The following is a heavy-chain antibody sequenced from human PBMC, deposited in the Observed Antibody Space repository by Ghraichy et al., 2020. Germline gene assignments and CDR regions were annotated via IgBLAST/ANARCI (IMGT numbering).Heavy chain of an antibody. V-gene: IGHV3-23*01. CDR2: ISASGDKT. CDR3: AKQRGSVSGSIDS. CDR1: GFTFGGWA. Sequence: GGSLRLSCAASGFTFGGWAMNWVRQAPGKGLEWVSGISASGDKTYYADSVKGRFTISRDNSKSTLYLQMHSLRAEDTAVYYCAKQRGSVSGSIDSWGQGTLGTVSS. J-gene: IGHJ5*01. D-gene: IGHD3-10*01.